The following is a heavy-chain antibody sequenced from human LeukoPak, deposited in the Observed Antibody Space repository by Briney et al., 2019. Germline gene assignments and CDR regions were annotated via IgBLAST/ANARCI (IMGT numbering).Heavy chain of an antibody. J-gene: IGHJ6*02. CDR2: INHSGST. V-gene: IGHV4-34*01. D-gene: IGHD2-2*01. CDR1: GGSFSGYY. CDR3: ATVGYCSSTSCSDYYGMDV. Sequence: SETLSLTCAVYGGSFSGYYWSWIRQPPGKGLEWIGEINHSGSTNYNPSLKSRVTISVDTSKNQFSLKLSSVTAADTAVYYCATVGYCSSTSCSDYYGMDVWGQGTTVTVSS.